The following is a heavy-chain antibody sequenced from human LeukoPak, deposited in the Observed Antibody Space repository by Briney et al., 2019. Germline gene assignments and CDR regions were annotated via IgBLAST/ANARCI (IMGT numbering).Heavy chain of an antibody. CDR2: IIPIFGTA. CDR3: ARGVVGRDDSSGYGPFDY. CDR1: GGTFSSYA. V-gene: IGHV1-69*13. D-gene: IGHD3-22*01. Sequence: GASVKVSCKASGGTFSSYAISWVRQAPGQGLEWMGGIIPIFGTANYAQKFQGRVTITADESTSTAYMELSSLRSEDTAVYYCARGVVGRDDSSGYGPFDYWGQGTLVTVSS. J-gene: IGHJ4*02.